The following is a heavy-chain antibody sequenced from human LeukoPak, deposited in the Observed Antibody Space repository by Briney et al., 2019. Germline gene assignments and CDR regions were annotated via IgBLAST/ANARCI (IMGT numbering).Heavy chain of an antibody. J-gene: IGHJ4*02. Sequence: GGSLGLSCAASGFTFSGYSMNWVRQAPSQGLEWVGFIWYDARNQYYADSVKGRFTISRDNSKNTLYLQMNSLRAEDTAVYYCARVRSTSWYGYFDYWGQGTLVTVSS. CDR1: GFTFSGYS. D-gene: IGHD6-13*01. V-gene: IGHV3-33*08. CDR3: ARVRSTSWYGYFDY. CDR2: IWYDARNQ.